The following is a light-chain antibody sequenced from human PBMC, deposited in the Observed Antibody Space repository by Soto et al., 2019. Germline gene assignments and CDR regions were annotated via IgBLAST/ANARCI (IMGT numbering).Light chain of an antibody. J-gene: IGLJ2*01. CDR1: SSDVGNYNL. Sequence: QSVLTQPASVSGSPGQSITISCTGTSSDVGNYNLVSWYQQYPGKAPKLMIYEGDKRPSGVSHRFFGSKSVNTASLTISGLQADDEADYYCCSFALRSTLIFGGGTKLTVL. CDR3: CSFALRSTLI. V-gene: IGLV2-23*01. CDR2: EGD.